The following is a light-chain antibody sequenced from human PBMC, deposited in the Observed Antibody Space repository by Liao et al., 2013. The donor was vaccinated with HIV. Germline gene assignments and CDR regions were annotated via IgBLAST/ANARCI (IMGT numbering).Light chain of an antibody. CDR1: KLGDKY. CDR3: QAWDNRVAV. Sequence: SYELTQPPSVSVSPGQTASITCAADKLGDKYASWYQQKPGQSPVLVIYQDSLRPSGIPERFSGSNSGNTATLTISGTQAMDEADYYCQAWDNRVAVFGGGTKLTVL. CDR2: QDS. J-gene: IGLJ2*01. V-gene: IGLV3-1*01.